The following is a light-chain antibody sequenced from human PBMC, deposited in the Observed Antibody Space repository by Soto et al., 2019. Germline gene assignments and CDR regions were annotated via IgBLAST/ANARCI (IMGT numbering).Light chain of an antibody. Sequence: DIQMTQSPSTLSGSVGDRVTITCRASQTISSWLAWYQQKPGKVPKLLIYKASTLKSGVPSRLSGSGSGTEFTLTISSLQPDDFATYYCQHYNSYSEAFGQGTKVELK. V-gene: IGKV1-5*03. CDR1: QTISSW. CDR2: KAS. CDR3: QHYNSYSEA. J-gene: IGKJ1*01.